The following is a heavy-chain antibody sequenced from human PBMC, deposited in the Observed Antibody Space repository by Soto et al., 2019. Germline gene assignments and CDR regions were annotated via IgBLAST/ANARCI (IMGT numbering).Heavy chain of an antibody. V-gene: IGHV4-39*01. J-gene: IGHJ4*02. Sequence: SETLCLTCTVSGGSISSSSYYWGWIRQPPGKGLEWIGSIYYSGSTYYNPSLKSRVTISVDTSKNQFSLKLSSVTAADTAVYYCARQKLREATNFDYWGQGTLVTVSS. CDR1: GGSISSSSYY. D-gene: IGHD1-26*01. CDR2: IYYSGST. CDR3: ARQKLREATNFDY.